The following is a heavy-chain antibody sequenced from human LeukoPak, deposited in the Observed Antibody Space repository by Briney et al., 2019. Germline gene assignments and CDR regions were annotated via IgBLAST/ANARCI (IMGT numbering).Heavy chain of an antibody. J-gene: IGHJ4*02. V-gene: IGHV3-74*01. CDR2: INSDGSST. CDR3: ARARRDGYNPDYFDY. CDR1: GFTFSSYW. Sequence: GGSLRLSCVASGFTFSSYWMHWVRQAPGKGLVWVSRINSDGSSTNYADSVKGRFTISRDNSKNTLYLQMNSLRAEDTAVYYCARARRDGYNPDYFDYWGQGTLVTVSS. D-gene: IGHD5-24*01.